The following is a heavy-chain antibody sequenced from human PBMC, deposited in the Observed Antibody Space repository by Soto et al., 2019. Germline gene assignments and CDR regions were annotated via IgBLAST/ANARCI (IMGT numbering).Heavy chain of an antibody. CDR2: ISGSGGST. J-gene: IGHJ3*02. D-gene: IGHD3-3*01. Sequence: EVQLLESGGGLVQPGGSLRLSCAASGFTFSSYAMSWVRQAPGKGLEWVSAISGSGGSTYYADSVKGRFTISRDNSKNTLKLRMNGLRAEYTAVNYGAKARAFSSGYPTYHDAFDIWGQGTMVTVSS. CDR3: AKARAFSSGYPTYHDAFDI. CDR1: GFTFSSYA. V-gene: IGHV3-23*01.